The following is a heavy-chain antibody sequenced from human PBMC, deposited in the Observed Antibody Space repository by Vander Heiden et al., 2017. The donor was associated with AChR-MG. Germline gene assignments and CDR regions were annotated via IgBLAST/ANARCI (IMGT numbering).Heavy chain of an antibody. Sequence: EVQLVESGGGLVQPGGSLRLSCAASGFTFSSYWLQWVRQAPGKGLGWVSRINSDGSSTSYADSVKGRFTISRDNAKNTLYLQMNSLRAEDTAVYYCARGRVHMPRGAPLWGMDVWGQGTTVTVSS. J-gene: IGHJ6*02. V-gene: IGHV3-74*01. CDR3: ARGRVHMPRGAPLWGMDV. CDR1: GFTFSSYW. CDR2: INSDGSST. D-gene: IGHD2-2*01.